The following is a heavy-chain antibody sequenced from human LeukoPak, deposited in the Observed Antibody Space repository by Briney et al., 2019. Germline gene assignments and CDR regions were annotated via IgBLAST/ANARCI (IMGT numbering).Heavy chain of an antibody. V-gene: IGHV4-39*01. CDR1: GGSVSSSSYY. CDR2: IYYSGST. CDR3: AASMVRGVSDY. Sequence: PSETLSLTCTVSGGSVSSSSYYWGWIRQPPGKGLEWIGSIYYSGSTYYNPSLKSRVTISVDTSKNQFSLKLSSVTAAETAVYYCAASMVRGVSDYWGQGTLVTVSS. J-gene: IGHJ4*02. D-gene: IGHD3-10*01.